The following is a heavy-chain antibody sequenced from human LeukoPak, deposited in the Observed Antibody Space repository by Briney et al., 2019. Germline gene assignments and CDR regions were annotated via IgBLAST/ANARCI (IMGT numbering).Heavy chain of an antibody. J-gene: IGHJ4*02. CDR1: GFTFSNYA. V-gene: IGHV3-23*01. CDR2: ISGSGGST. Sequence: GGSLRLSCAASGFTFSNYAMSWVRQAPGKGLEWVSAISGSGGSTYYADSVKGRFTISRDNSKNTLYLQMNSLRAEDTAVYYCAKGRPTMKIEAAAGTSYFDYWGQGTLVTVSS. CDR3: AKGRPTMKIEAAAGTSYFDY. D-gene: IGHD6-13*01.